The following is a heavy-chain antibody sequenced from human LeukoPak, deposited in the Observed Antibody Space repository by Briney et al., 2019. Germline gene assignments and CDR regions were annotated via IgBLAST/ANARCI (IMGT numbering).Heavy chain of an antibody. V-gene: IGHV3-23*01. D-gene: IGHD3-10*01. CDR3: ARDRMVYTY. CDR2: ISDSGRSS. Sequence: GGSLRLSCAASGFTFSNYAMSWVRQAPGKGLEWVSAISDSGRSSYYTDSVKGRFTTSRDNSKNTLYLQMNSLRADETAVYYCARDRMVYTYWGQGTLVTVSS. CDR1: GFTFSNYA. J-gene: IGHJ4*02.